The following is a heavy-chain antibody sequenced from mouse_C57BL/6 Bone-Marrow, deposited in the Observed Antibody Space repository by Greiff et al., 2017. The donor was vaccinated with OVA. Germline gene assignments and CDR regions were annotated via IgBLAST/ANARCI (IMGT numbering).Heavy chain of an antibody. J-gene: IGHJ1*03. Sequence: VQLKESGPGLAKPSQTLSLTCSVTGYSITSDYWNWIRKFPGNKLEYMGYISYSGSTYYNPSLNSRISITRDTSKNQYYQQLNSVTTEDTATYYCARWGPSITPYWYFDVWGTGTTVTVSS. D-gene: IGHD2-4*01. V-gene: IGHV3-8*01. CDR3: ARWGPSITPYWYFDV. CDR2: ISYSGST. CDR1: GYSITSDY.